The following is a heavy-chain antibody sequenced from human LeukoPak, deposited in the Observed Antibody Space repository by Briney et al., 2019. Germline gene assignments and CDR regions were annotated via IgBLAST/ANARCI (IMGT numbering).Heavy chain of an antibody. CDR2: IYTSGST. D-gene: IGHD3-16*01. J-gene: IGHJ4*02. CDR1: GGSISSGSYY. CDR3: ARVVRLGHPDY. V-gene: IGHV4-61*02. Sequence: SQTLSLTCTVSGGSISSGSYYWSWIRQPAGKGLEWIGRIYTSGSTNYNPSLKSRVTITVDTSKNQFSLKLSSVTAADTAVYYCARVVRLGHPDYWGQGTLVTVSS.